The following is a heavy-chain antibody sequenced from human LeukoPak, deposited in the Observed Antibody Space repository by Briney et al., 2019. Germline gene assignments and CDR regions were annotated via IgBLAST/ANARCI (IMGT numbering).Heavy chain of an antibody. Sequence: PGGSLRPSCAASGFTFSSYAMSWVRQAPGKGLEWVSGISGSGGSTYYADSVKGRFTISRDNSKNTLYLQMNSLRAEDTAVYYCAKSSGSYIYYFDYWGQGTLVTVSS. V-gene: IGHV3-23*01. CDR2: ISGSGGST. CDR3: AKSSGSYIYYFDY. D-gene: IGHD1-26*01. J-gene: IGHJ4*02. CDR1: GFTFSSYA.